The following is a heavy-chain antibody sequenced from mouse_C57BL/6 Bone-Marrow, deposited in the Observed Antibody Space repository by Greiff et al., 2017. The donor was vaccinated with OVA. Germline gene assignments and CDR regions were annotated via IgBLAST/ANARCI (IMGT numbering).Heavy chain of an antibody. V-gene: IGHV1-15*01. CDR2: IDPETGGT. J-gene: IGHJ4*01. CDR1: GYTFTDYE. Sequence: VKLLESGAELVRPGASVTLSCKASGYTFTDYEMHWVKQTPVHGLEWIGAIDPETGGTAYNQKFKGKATLTADKSSSTAYMELRSLTSEDSAGYYCKGGYSNYYAMDYWGRGTSVTVSA. D-gene: IGHD2-5*01. CDR3: KGGYSNYYAMDY.